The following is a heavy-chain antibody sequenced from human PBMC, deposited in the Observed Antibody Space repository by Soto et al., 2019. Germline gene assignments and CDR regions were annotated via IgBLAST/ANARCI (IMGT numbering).Heavy chain of an antibody. CDR1: GFTFSSYS. J-gene: IGHJ4*02. CDR3: ARDRIPAAEFDY. Sequence: VQLVESGGGLVKPGGSLRLSCAASGFTFSSYSMNWVRQAPGKGLEWVSSISSSSSYIYYADSVKGRFTISRDNAKNSLYLQMNSLRAEDTAVYYCARDRIPAAEFDYWGQGTLVTVSS. CDR2: ISSSSSYI. D-gene: IGHD2-2*01. V-gene: IGHV3-21*01.